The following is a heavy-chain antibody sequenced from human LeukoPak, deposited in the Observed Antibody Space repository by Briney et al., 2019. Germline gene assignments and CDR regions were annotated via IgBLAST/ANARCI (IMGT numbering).Heavy chain of an antibody. CDR3: AKDCSSTSCYPFDP. J-gene: IGHJ5*02. V-gene: IGHV3-23*01. Sequence: PSETLSLTCAVYGGSFSGYYWSWIRQPPGKGLEWVSAISGSGGSTYYADSVKGRFTISRDNSKNTLYLQMNSLRAEDTAVYYCAKDCSSTSCYPFDPWGQGTLVTVSS. CDR2: ISGSGGST. D-gene: IGHD2-2*01. CDR1: GGSFSGYY.